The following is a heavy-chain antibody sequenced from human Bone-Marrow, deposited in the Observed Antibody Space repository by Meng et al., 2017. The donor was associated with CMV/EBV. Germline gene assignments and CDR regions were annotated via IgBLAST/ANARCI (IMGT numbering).Heavy chain of an antibody. V-gene: IGHV3-21*01. CDR1: GFTSSSYS. CDR3: ARYPMTTVVTLNFDY. J-gene: IGHJ4*02. D-gene: IGHD4-23*01. CDR2: ISSSSSYI. Sequence: GGSLRLSCAASGFTSSSYSMNWVRQAPGKGLEWVSSISSSSSYIYYADSVKGRFTISRDNAKNSLYLQMNSLRAEDTAVYYCARYPMTTVVTLNFDYWGQGTLVTVSS.